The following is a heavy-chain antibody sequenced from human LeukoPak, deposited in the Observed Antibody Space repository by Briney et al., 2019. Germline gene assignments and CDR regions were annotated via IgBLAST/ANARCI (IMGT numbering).Heavy chain of an antibody. J-gene: IGHJ4*02. Sequence: GGSLRLSCAVSGFTVSLNDMTWVRQAPGKGLECVSVISRDDTIFYADSVKGRFTISRDNSKNTLYLQMNSLRADDTAVYYCAGVDKWGQGTLVTVSS. CDR3: AGVDK. CDR1: GFTVSLND. V-gene: IGHV3-53*01. CDR2: ISRDDTI. D-gene: IGHD3-22*01.